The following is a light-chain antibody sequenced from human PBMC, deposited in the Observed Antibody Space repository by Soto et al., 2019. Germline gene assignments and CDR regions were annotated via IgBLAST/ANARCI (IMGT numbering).Light chain of an antibody. CDR3: QQRSNWPSVT. CDR2: VAS. Sequence: ESVLTQSPATLSLSPGDRATLSCRASQSITNSLAWYLHQPGQPPRLLIYVASKRATGIPARFIGSGSGTHFTLTISSLEPEDFGLYYCQQRSNWPSVTFGGGTKVEIK. CDR1: QSITNS. J-gene: IGKJ4*01. V-gene: IGKV3-11*01.